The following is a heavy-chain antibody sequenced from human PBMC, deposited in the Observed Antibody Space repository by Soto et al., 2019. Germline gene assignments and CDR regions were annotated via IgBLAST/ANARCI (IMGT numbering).Heavy chain of an antibody. D-gene: IGHD1-26*01. CDR2: INPHGGST. CDR3: GRGRSGQIVVYY. V-gene: IGHV1-46*01. Sequence: GASVKVSCKAPGDTFTSYYLNWLRQAPGQGLEWMGGINPHGGSTKYAQKFQGRITMTRDMSITTVYMELNNLSPDDTAVYYCGRGRSGQIVVYYWGQGTPVTVSS. CDR1: GDTFTSYY. J-gene: IGHJ4*02.